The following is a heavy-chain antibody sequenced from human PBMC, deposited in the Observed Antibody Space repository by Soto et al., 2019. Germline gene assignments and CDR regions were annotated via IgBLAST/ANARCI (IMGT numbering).Heavy chain of an antibody. CDR1: GGTFSSYA. V-gene: IGHV1-69*01. D-gene: IGHD2-2*01. CDR3: ARSQGSSTSLEIYYYYYYGMDV. CDR2: IIPISDTT. J-gene: IGHJ6*02. Sequence: QVQLGQSGAEVKKPGSSVKGSCKASGGTFSSYAISWVPQAPGQGLEWMGGIIPISDTTNYAQKFQGRVTITADESTSTAYMELSSLRSEDTAVYYCARSQGSSTSLEIYYYYYYGMDVWGQGTTVTVSS.